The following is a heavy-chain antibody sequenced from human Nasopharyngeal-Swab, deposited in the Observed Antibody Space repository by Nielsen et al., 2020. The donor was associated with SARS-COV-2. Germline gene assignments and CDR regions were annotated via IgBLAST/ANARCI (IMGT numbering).Heavy chain of an antibody. D-gene: IGHD2-15*01. CDR3: ATTGMVVAATWYFDY. Sequence: GESLKLSCAASGFTFSSYAMSWVRQAPGKGLEWVSAISGSGGSTYYADSVKGRFTISRDNSKNTLYLQMNSLRAEDTAVYYCATTGMVVAATWYFDYWGQGTLVTVSS. CDR2: ISGSGGST. V-gene: IGHV3-23*01. CDR1: GFTFSSYA. J-gene: IGHJ4*02.